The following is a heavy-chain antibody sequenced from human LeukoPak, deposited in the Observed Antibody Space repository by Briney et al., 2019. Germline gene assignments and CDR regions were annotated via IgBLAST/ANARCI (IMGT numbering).Heavy chain of an antibody. CDR2: ISGDGGST. V-gene: IGHV3-43*02. D-gene: IGHD3-10*01. J-gene: IGHJ4*02. CDR1: GFTFDDYA. Sequence: PGGSLRLSCAASGFTFDDYAMHWVRQAPGKGLEWVSLISGDGGSTYYADSAKGRFTISRDNSKNSLYLQMNSLRTEDAALYYCAKAYHTQAGDAIDYWGQGTLVTASS. CDR3: AKAYHTQAGDAIDY.